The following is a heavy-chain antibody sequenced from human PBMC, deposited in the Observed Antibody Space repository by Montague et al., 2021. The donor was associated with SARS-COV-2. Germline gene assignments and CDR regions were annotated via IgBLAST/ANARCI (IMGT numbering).Heavy chain of an antibody. Sequence: TLSLTCTVSGGSVSSGGYYWIWIRQHPGKGLEWIGYIYYSGRTYYNPSLKSRVTISVDTSKNQFSLKLSSVTAAGTAVYYCARGGTIFGVVTFPFDYWGQGTLVTVSS. J-gene: IGHJ4*02. D-gene: IGHD3-3*01. CDR1: GGSVSSGGYY. CDR3: ARGGTIFGVVTFPFDY. V-gene: IGHV4-31*03. CDR2: IYYSGRT.